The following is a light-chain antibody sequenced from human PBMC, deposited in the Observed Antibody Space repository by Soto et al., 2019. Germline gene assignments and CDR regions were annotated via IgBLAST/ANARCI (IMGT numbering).Light chain of an antibody. CDR2: EVS. CDR1: SNDVGGYNY. J-gene: IGLJ2*01. Sequence: QSALTQPASVSGSPGQSITISCTGTSNDVGGYNYVSWYQQHPGKAPKLMIYEVSNRPSGVSNRFSGSKSGNTASLTISGLQAEDEADYYCSSYTSSSHVVFGGGTKVTVL. CDR3: SSYTSSSHVV. V-gene: IGLV2-14*01.